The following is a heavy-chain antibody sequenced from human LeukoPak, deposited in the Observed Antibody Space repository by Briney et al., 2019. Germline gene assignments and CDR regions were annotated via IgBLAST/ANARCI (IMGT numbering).Heavy chain of an antibody. V-gene: IGHV3-23*01. J-gene: IGHJ4*02. CDR1: GFTFSSYA. D-gene: IGHD5-18*01. CDR3: ARGGYSYGAFDY. Sequence: PGGSLRLSCAASGFTFSSYAMSWVRQAPGKGLEWVSAISGSGGNTYYADSVKGRFTISRDNSKNTLYLQMNSLRAEDTAVYYCARGGYSYGAFDYWGQGTPVTVSS. CDR2: ISGSGGNT.